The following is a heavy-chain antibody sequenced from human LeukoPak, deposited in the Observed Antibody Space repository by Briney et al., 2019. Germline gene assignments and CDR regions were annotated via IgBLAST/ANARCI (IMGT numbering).Heavy chain of an antibody. J-gene: IGHJ4*02. Sequence: GGSLRLSCAASGFTFSSYEMNWVRQAPGKGLEWVSYVSSSGSTIYYADSVKGRFTISRDNSKNTLYLQMNSLRAEDTAIYYCAKTPRQSMDYWGQGTLVTVSS. D-gene: IGHD4-23*01. CDR1: GFTFSSYE. V-gene: IGHV3-48*03. CDR2: VSSSGSTI. CDR3: AKTPRQSMDY.